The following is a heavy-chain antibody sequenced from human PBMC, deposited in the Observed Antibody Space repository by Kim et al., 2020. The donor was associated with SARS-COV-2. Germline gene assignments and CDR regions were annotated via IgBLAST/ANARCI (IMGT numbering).Heavy chain of an antibody. Sequence: SETLSLTCTVSGGSISSSSYYWGWIRQPPGKGLEWIGSIYYSGSTYYNPSLKSRVTISVDTSKNQFSLKLSSVTAADTAVYYCARLGAAADSLRFKDYWGQGTLVTVSS. CDR3: ARLGAAADSLRFKDY. CDR1: GGSISSSSYY. D-gene: IGHD6-13*01. CDR2: IYYSGST. J-gene: IGHJ4*02. V-gene: IGHV4-39*01.